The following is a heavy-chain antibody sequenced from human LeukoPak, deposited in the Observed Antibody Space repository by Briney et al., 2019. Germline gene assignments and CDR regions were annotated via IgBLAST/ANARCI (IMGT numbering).Heavy chain of an antibody. D-gene: IGHD6-19*01. CDR3: ARDGTGYSSGWYLYMDV. V-gene: IGHV3-53*01. CDR1: GFTVSSNY. Sequence: GGSLRLSCAASGFTVSSNYMSWVRQAPGKGLEWVSVIYSGGSTYYADSVKGRFTISRDNSKNTLYLQMNSLRAEDTAVYYCARDGTGYSSGWYLYMDVWSKGTTVTVSS. J-gene: IGHJ6*03. CDR2: IYSGGST.